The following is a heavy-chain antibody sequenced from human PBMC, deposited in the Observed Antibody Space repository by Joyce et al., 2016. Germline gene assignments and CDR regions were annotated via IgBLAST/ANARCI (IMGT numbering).Heavy chain of an antibody. V-gene: IGHV1-2*02. J-gene: IGHJ4*02. Sequence: QVQLVQSGAEVRKPGASVKVSCKASGFTFTAYYTHWVRQAPGQGLEWMGWINPSSGGTNYAKNFQGRVTMTSDTPISTVYMELSRLTSDDTAVYYCASNRGGSSFDYWGQGTLVTVSS. CDR3: ASNRGGSSFDY. D-gene: IGHD2-15*01. CDR1: GFTFTAYY. CDR2: INPSSGGT.